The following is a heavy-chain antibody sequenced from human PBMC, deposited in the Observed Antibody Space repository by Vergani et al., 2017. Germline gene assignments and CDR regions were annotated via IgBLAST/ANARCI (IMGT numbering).Heavy chain of an antibody. CDR2: IKQDGSEK. Sequence: EVQLVESGGGLVQPGGSLRLSCAASGFTFSSYWMSWVRQAPGKGLEWVANIKQDGSEKYYVDSVKGRFTISRDNAKNSLYLQMNSLRAEDTAVYYCAREPGGELMVYATLYYYYYMDVWGKGTTVTVSS. CDR3: AREPGGELMVYATLYYYYYMDV. V-gene: IGHV3-7*01. J-gene: IGHJ6*03. D-gene: IGHD2-8*01. CDR1: GFTFSSYW.